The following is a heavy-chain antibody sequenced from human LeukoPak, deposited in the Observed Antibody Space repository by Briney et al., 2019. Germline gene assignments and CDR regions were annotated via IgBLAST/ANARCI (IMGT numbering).Heavy chain of an antibody. CDR3: AKAVSVAGPELNWFDP. V-gene: IGHV3-30*18. J-gene: IGHJ5*02. D-gene: IGHD6-19*01. CDR1: GFTFSSYG. CDR2: ISYDGSNK. Sequence: GGSLRLSCAASGFTFSSYGMRWVRQAPGKGLEWVAVISYDGSNKYYADSVKGRFTISRDNSKNTLYLQMNSLRAEDTAVYYCAKAVSVAGPELNWFDPWGQGTLVTVSS.